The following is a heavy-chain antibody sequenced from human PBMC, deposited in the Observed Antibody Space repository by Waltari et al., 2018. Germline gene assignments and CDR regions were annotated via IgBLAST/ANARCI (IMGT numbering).Heavy chain of an antibody. J-gene: IGHJ4*02. CDR1: GYSISSGYY. CDR2: IYHSGGT. V-gene: IGHV4-38-2*02. CDR3: ASLDYGGNSDY. D-gene: IGHD2-21*02. Sequence: QVQLQESGPGLVKPSETLSLTCTVSGYSISSGYYWGWIRQPPGKGLEWIGSIYHSGGTYYNPSLKGRVTISVDTSKNQFALKLSSVTAADTAVYYCASLDYGGNSDYWGQGTLVTVSS.